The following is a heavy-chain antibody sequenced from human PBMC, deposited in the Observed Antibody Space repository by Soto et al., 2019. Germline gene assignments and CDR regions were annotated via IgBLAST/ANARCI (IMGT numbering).Heavy chain of an antibody. J-gene: IGHJ2*01. Sequence: QMQLQESGPGLVKPSGTLSLTCGVSGGSISSSKWWTWVRQPPGKGPEWIGEIYHSGSTNYNPSLTRRVTISLAKFNTQFSLTLTSVTAADTAVYYCASPDYSSSTDASFLVHGYFDLWGRGILVTVSS. V-gene: IGHV4-4*02. CDR2: IYHSGST. CDR3: ASPDYSSSTDASFLVHGYFDL. CDR1: GGSISSSKW. D-gene: IGHD6-6*01.